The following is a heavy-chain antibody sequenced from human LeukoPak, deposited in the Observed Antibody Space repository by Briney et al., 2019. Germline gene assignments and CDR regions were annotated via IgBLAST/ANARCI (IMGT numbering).Heavy chain of an antibody. Sequence: ASVNVSCKASGYTFTGYYMHWVRQAPGQGLEWMGWINPNSGGTNYAQKFQGRVTMTRDTSISTAYMELSRLRSDDTAVYYCARTLDPIAVAGTDYPSYYFDYWGQGTLVTVSS. CDR3: ARTLDPIAVAGTDYPSYYFDY. CDR2: INPNSGGT. J-gene: IGHJ4*02. V-gene: IGHV1-2*02. D-gene: IGHD6-19*01. CDR1: GYTFTGYY.